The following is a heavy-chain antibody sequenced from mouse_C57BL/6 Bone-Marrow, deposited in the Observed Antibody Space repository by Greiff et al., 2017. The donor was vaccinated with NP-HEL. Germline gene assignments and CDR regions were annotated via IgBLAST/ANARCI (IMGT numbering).Heavy chain of an antibody. Sequence: QVQLQQSGPGLVQPSQSLSITCTVSGFSLTSYGVHWVRQSPGKGLEWLGVIWSGGSTDYNAAFISRLSISKDNSTSQVFFKMNSLQADDTAIYYCARNGGYDYDDWFADWGQGTLVTVSA. D-gene: IGHD2-4*01. CDR3: ARNGGYDYDDWFAD. CDR2: IWSGGST. CDR1: GFSLTSYG. J-gene: IGHJ3*01. V-gene: IGHV2-2*01.